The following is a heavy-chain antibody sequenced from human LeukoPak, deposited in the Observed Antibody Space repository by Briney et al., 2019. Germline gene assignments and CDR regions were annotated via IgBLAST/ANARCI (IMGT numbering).Heavy chain of an antibody. CDR1: GFTFSSYA. V-gene: IGHV3-30*04. J-gene: IGHJ4*02. CDR3: AREEGSGSYSFDH. CDR2: ISYDGSNK. Sequence: GGSLRLSCAASGFTFSSYAMHWVRQAPGKGLEWVAIISYDGSNKYYVDSVKGRFTISRDNSKNTLYLQMNSLRAEDTAVYYCAREEGSGSYSFDHWGQGTLVTVSS. D-gene: IGHD3-10*01.